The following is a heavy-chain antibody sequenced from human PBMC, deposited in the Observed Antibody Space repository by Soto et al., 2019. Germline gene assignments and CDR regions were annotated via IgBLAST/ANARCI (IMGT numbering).Heavy chain of an antibody. Sequence: EVQLLESGGGLVQPGGSLRLSCAASGFTFSSYAMSWVRQAPGKGLEWVSAISGSGGSTYYADSVKGRFTISRDNSKNTLYLQMNSLRAEDTAVYYCAKGKSVGYCSSTSCPYWYFDLWGRGTLVTVSS. CDR2: ISGSGGST. J-gene: IGHJ2*01. CDR3: AKGKSVGYCSSTSCPYWYFDL. V-gene: IGHV3-23*01. CDR1: GFTFSSYA. D-gene: IGHD2-2*01.